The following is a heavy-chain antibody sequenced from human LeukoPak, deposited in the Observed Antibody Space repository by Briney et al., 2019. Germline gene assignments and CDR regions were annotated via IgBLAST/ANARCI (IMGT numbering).Heavy chain of an antibody. D-gene: IGHD4-23*01. J-gene: IGHJ4*02. Sequence: GGSLRLSCAASGFTFSSYWMSWVRQAPGKGLEWVSAISGSGGSAYYADSVKGRFTISRDNSKNTLYLQMNSLRAEDTAVYYCAKYDGGNSGVDYWGQGTLVTVSS. CDR2: ISGSGGSA. CDR3: AKYDGGNSGVDY. V-gene: IGHV3-23*01. CDR1: GFTFSSYW.